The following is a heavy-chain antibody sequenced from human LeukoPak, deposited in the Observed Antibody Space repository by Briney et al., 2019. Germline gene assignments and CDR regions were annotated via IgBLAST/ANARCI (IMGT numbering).Heavy chain of an antibody. V-gene: IGHV3-7*03. CDR1: GFTFSKYW. Sequence: GGSLRLSCVASGFTFSKYWMSWVCQTPGKGLEWVANIKQDSSEKYYADSVKGRFTISRDNAKNALYLQMNSLRAEDTALFYCAKGSYYDDAFEIWGQGTMVTVSS. D-gene: IGHD3-22*01. CDR3: AKGSYYDDAFEI. J-gene: IGHJ3*02. CDR2: IKQDSSEK.